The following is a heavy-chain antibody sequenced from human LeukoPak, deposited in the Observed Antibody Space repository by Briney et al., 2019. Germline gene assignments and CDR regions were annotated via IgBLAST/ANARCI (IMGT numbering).Heavy chain of an antibody. J-gene: IGHJ4*02. V-gene: IGHV3-21*01. CDR2: ISSSSSYI. Sequence: GGSLRLSCAASGFTFSSYSMNWVRQAPGKGLEWVSSISSSSSYIYYADSVKGRFTISRDNAKNSLYLQMNSLRAEDTAVYYCARDPGSTVVPYYFDYWGQGTLVAVSS. D-gene: IGHD4-23*01. CDR3: ARDPGSTVVPYYFDY. CDR1: GFTFSSYS.